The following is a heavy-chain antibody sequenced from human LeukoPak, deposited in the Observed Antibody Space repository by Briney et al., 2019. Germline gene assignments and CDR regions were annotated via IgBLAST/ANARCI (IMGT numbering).Heavy chain of an antibody. CDR3: ARANYYGSGKKDLDY. CDR1: GYTFTTYD. Sequence: ASVKVSCKASGYTFTTYDINWVRQATGQGLEWMGWMNPNSGNTGYAQKFQGRVTMTRNNSMSTAYMELNSLRSEDTAVYYCARANYYGSGKKDLDYWGQGTLVTVSS. CDR2: MNPNSGNT. D-gene: IGHD3-10*01. V-gene: IGHV1-8*01. J-gene: IGHJ4*02.